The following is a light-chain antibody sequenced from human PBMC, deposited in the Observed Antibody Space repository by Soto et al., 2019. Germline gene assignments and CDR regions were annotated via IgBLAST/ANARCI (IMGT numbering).Light chain of an antibody. Sequence: EIVMTQSPATLAVSPGERATLSCRASESCISKLVWYKKKPGQAPRLLIHDATTRGIGIKARFSVSGSGTEFIFTIRRVESEDLAICYCHGHNDWPTFGQGTRLEIK. CDR3: HGHNDWPT. V-gene: IGKV3-15*01. CDR2: DAT. J-gene: IGKJ5*01. CDR1: ESCISK.